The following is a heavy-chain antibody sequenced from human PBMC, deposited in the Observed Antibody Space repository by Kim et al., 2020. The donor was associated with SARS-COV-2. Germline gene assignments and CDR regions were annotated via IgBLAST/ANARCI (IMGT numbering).Heavy chain of an antibody. Sequence: GGSLRLSCAASGFTVSSNYMSWVRQAPGKGLEWVSVIYSGGSTYYADSVKGRFTISRDNSKNTLYLQMNSLRAEDTAVYYCARVWYYDFADHNWFDPWGQGTLVTVSS. V-gene: IGHV3-53*01. CDR1: GFTVSSNY. J-gene: IGHJ5*02. CDR3: ARVWYYDFADHNWFDP. CDR2: IYSGGST. D-gene: IGHD3-3*01.